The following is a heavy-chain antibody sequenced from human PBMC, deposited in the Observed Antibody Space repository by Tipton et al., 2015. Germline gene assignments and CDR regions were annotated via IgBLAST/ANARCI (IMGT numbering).Heavy chain of an antibody. Sequence: TLSLTCTVSGASVTGGSYYWSWIRQPPGKGLEWIGYIYYSGVTNYNPSLKSRVTISVDTSQNQFSLKLRSVTAGDTALYYCARDCGNYAFDYWGQGTLVTVSS. CDR2: IYYSGVT. CDR3: ARDCGNYAFDY. CDR1: GASVTGGSYY. J-gene: IGHJ4*02. D-gene: IGHD1-26*01. V-gene: IGHV4-61*01.